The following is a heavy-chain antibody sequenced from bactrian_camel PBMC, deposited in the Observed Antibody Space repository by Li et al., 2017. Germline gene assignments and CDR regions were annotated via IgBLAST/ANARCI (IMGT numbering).Heavy chain of an antibody. D-gene: IGHD6*01. Sequence: VQLVESGGGLVQAGGSLRLSCTASTYTHNCIGWFRQPPGAEREGVATISTSSGRTWVDASVKGRFTISRDNAKDTVYLQLNSLKSDDTAMYYCAGDGSSWYHYYYWGRGTQVTVS. CDR2: ISTSSGRT. V-gene: IGHV3S63*01. CDR3: AGDGSSWYHYYY. CDR1: TYTHNC. J-gene: IGHJ4*01.